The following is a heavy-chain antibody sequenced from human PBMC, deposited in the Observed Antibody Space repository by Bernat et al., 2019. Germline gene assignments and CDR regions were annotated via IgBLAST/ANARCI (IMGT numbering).Heavy chain of an antibody. CDR1: GYTFTSYG. Sequence: QVQLVQSGAEVKKPGASVKVSCKASGYTFTSYGISWVRQAPGQGLEWMGWISAYNGNTNYAQKLQGRVTMTTDTSTSTAYMELRSLRSDDTAVYYCARGDMTIYEVVMNGYYYVDVWGKGTTVTVSS. J-gene: IGHJ6*03. CDR3: ARGDMTIYEVVMNGYYYVDV. D-gene: IGHD3-3*01. CDR2: ISAYNGNT. V-gene: IGHV1-18*01.